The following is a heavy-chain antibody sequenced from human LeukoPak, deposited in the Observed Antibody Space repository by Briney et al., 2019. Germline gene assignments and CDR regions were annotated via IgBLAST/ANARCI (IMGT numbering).Heavy chain of an antibody. CDR3: AKIHATGWYDWFFDL. V-gene: IGHV3-30-3*02. CDR2: ISKDGGNT. CDR1: GFSFSNYA. Sequence: PGGSLRLSCAASGFSFSNYAMHWVRQAPGKGLEWVAVISKDGGNTHYADSVKGRFTVSRDDSKNTLYPQMNSVRSDDTAVYHCAKIHATGWYDWFFDLWGRGSQVTVSS. J-gene: IGHJ2*01. D-gene: IGHD6-19*01.